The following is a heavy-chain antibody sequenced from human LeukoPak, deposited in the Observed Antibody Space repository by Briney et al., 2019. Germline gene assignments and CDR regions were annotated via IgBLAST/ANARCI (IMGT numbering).Heavy chain of an antibody. CDR3: ARQNSIRGLDY. CDR1: GGSISSYY. J-gene: IGHJ4*02. Sequence: SETLSLTCTVSGGSISSYYWSWIRQPPGKGLEWIGYIYYSGSTNYNPSLKSRVTISVDTSKNQFSLKLSSVTAADTAVYYCARQNSIRGLDYWGQGTLVTVSS. V-gene: IGHV4-59*08. CDR2: IYYSGST. D-gene: IGHD3-3*02.